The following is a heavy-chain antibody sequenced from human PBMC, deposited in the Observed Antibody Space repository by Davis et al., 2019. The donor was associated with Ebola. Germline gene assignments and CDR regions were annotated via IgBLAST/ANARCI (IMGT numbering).Heavy chain of an antibody. CDR3: ARDGTGVATTFDF. V-gene: IGHV3-48*02. Sequence: PGGSLRLSCAASGFPFGSYSMNWVRQAPGKGLEWVAYISASSSTIFYADSVKGRFTISRDNSKSSLYLQMNSLRDEDTAVYYCARDGTGVATTFDFWGQGTLVTVSS. CDR2: ISASSSTI. CDR1: GFPFGSYS. D-gene: IGHD5-12*01. J-gene: IGHJ4*02.